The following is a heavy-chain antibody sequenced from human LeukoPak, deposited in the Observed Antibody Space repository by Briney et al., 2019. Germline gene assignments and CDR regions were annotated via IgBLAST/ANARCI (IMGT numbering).Heavy chain of an antibody. Sequence: GSLRLSCAASGFTFSSYWMSWVRQAPGKGLEWVASINPDGIKRYSADSVKGRFTISRDNARNSLYLQMDSLRVEDTAFYYCARDLAFSRLDYWGQGVLVTVSS. D-gene: IGHD2/OR15-2a*01. CDR3: ARDLAFSRLDY. J-gene: IGHJ4*02. CDR2: INPDGIKR. V-gene: IGHV3-7*01. CDR1: GFTFSSYW.